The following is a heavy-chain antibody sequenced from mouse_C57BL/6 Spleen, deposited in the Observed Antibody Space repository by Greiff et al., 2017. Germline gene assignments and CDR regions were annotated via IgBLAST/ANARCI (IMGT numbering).Heavy chain of an antibody. Sequence: VQLQQPGAELVKPGASVKMSCKASGYTFTSYWITWVKQRPGQGLEWIGDIYPGSGSTNYNEKFKSKATLTVDTSSSTAYMQLSSLTSEDSAVYYCARSPYDYDGLDDWGQGTSVTVSS. D-gene: IGHD2-4*01. V-gene: IGHV1-55*01. CDR3: ARSPYDYDGLDD. CDR1: GYTFTSYW. J-gene: IGHJ4*01. CDR2: IYPGSGST.